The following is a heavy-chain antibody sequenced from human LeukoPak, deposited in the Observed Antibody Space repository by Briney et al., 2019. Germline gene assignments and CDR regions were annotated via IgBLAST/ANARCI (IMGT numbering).Heavy chain of an antibody. D-gene: IGHD4-17*01. CDR2: ISSIGST. V-gene: IGHV4-59*11. CDR3: ARDPTTVTKGFDI. J-gene: IGHJ3*02. CDR1: ADSFSTHY. Sequence: PSETLSLTCSVSADSFSTHYWTWLRQPPGKGLEWIGYISSIGSTNYNPSLKSRVTISVDTSKNQFSLKMTSVTAADTAVYYCARDPTTVTKGFDIWGQGTMVTVSS.